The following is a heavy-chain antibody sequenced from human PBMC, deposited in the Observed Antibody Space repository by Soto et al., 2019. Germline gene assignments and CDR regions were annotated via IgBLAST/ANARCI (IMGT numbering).Heavy chain of an antibody. J-gene: IGHJ3*02. Sequence: SLRLSCAASGFTFSSYGMHRVRQAPGKGLEWVAVISYDGSNKYYADSVKGRFTISRNNSKNTLYLQMNSLRAEDTAVYYCAKETYYDILTGYSHDAFDIWGQGTMVTVSS. CDR3: AKETYYDILTGYSHDAFDI. CDR1: GFTFSSYG. CDR2: ISYDGSNK. V-gene: IGHV3-30*18. D-gene: IGHD3-9*01.